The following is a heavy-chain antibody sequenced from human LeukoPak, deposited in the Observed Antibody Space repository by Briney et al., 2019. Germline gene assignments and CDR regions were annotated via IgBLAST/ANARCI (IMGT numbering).Heavy chain of an antibody. J-gene: IGHJ3*02. CDR3: ARAQRGDDFWSGYADAFDI. CDR2: IKQDGSEK. D-gene: IGHD3-3*01. Sequence: GGSLRLSCAASGFTFSSYWMSWVRQAPGKGLEWVANIKQDGSEKYYVDSVKGRFTISRDSAKNSLYLQMNSLRAEDTAVYYCARAQRGDDFWSGYADAFDIWGQGTMVTVSS. CDR1: GFTFSSYW. V-gene: IGHV3-7*01.